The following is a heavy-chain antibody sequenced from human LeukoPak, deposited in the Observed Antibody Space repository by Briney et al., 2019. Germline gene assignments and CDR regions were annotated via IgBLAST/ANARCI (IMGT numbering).Heavy chain of an antibody. Sequence: SETLSLTCAVSGGSISSGGYSWSWIRQPPGKGLEWIGYIYHSGSTYYNPSLKSRVTISVDRSKNQFSLKLSSVTAADTAVYYCARAHYDILTGYPPGAEYFQHWGQGTLVTVSS. CDR3: ARAHYDILTGYPPGAEYFQH. V-gene: IGHV4-30-2*01. CDR2: IYHSGST. J-gene: IGHJ1*01. D-gene: IGHD3-9*01. CDR1: GGSISSGGYS.